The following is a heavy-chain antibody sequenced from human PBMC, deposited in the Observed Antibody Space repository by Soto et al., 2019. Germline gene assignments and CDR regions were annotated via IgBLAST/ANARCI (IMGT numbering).Heavy chain of an antibody. CDR2: IYYSGST. Sequence: SETLSLTCTVSGGSISSSSYYWGWIRQPPGKGLEWIGSIYYSGSTYYNPSLKSRVTISVDTSKNQFSLKLSSVTAADTAVYYCARLGAIMSYHRSGYWGQGTLVTVS. J-gene: IGHJ4*02. V-gene: IGHV4-39*01. D-gene: IGHD1-26*01. CDR1: GGSISSSSYY. CDR3: ARLGAIMSYHRSGY.